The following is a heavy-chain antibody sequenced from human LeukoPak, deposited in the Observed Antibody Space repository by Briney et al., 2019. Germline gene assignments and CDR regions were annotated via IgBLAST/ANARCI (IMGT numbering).Heavy chain of an antibody. CDR1: GYIFTDYA. CDR2: INAGDGNT. J-gene: IGHJ4*02. D-gene: IGHD6-6*01. V-gene: IGHV1-3*01. CDR3: ASGPSDLGSSSQY. Sequence: ASVKVSCKASGYIFTDYAIHWVRQAPGQRLEWMGWINAGDGNTRYSQKFQGRFTMTRDTSISTAYMELSRLISDDTAVYYCASGPSDLGSSSQYWGQGTLVTVSP.